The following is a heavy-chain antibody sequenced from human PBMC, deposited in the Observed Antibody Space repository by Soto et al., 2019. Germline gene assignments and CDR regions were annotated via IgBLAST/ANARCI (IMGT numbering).Heavy chain of an antibody. Sequence: LRLSCATSGFSVSSQGMSWVRQAPGKGLEWVSVISTSGKDTFYADSVKGRFTISRDNSNNVVYLQMNSLRAEDTAIYYCAKGNLYNFFSGSDYWGQGTLVTVSS. V-gene: IGHV3-23*01. J-gene: IGHJ4*02. CDR2: ISTSGKDT. CDR1: GFSVSSQG. D-gene: IGHD3-22*01. CDR3: AKGNLYNFFSGSDY.